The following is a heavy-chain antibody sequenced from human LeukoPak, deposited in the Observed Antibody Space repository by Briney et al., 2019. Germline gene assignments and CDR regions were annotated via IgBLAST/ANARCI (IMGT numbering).Heavy chain of an antibody. CDR3: ARVAPGDYFNY. CDR1: GFTVSSNY. Sequence: GGSLRLSRAASGFTVSSNYMSWVRQAPGKGLEWVSVIYSGGTTHYADSVKGRFTISRDNSKNTVYLQMNSLRAEDTAVYYCARVAPGDYFNYWGQGTLVTVSS. J-gene: IGHJ4*02. D-gene: IGHD3-10*01. V-gene: IGHV3-66*01. CDR2: IYSGGTT.